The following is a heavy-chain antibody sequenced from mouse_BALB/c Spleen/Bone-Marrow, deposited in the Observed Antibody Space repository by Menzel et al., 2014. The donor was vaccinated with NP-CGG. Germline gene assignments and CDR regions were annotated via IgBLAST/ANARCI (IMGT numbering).Heavy chain of an antibody. Sequence: EVKLQESGVELVRSGASVKLSCTSSGFNIKEYCMHWVKQRPEQGLVWIGWIDPDNGGTEYAPKFQRKATMTADTSCNPHDLQHSSLTSEDSVVYCCNAWGYVDFWGHGTTRTSAS. CDR2: IDPDNGGT. V-gene: IGHV14-4*02. CDR1: GFNIKEYC. CDR3: NAWGYVDF. J-gene: IGHJ2*01.